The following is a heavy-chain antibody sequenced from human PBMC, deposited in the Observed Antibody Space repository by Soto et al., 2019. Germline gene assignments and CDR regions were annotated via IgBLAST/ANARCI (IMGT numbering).Heavy chain of an antibody. CDR2: IKQDGSEK. D-gene: IGHD4-17*01. CDR3: ARAPYKSTVVTRLYYFDY. J-gene: IGHJ4*02. CDR1: GFTFSSYW. Sequence: GGSLRLSCAASGFTFSSYWMSWVRQAPGKGLEWVANIKQDGSEKYYVDSVKGRFTISRDNAKNSLYLQMNSLRAEDTAVYYCARAPYKSTVVTRLYYFDYLGQGTLVTVSS. V-gene: IGHV3-7*01.